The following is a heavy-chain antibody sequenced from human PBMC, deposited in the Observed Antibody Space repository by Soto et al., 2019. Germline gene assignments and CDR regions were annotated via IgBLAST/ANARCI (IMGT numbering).Heavy chain of an antibody. CDR1: GGSISGSDYY. CDR3: ASPSTLYSNSPDFDY. J-gene: IGHJ4*02. CDR2: IYYSGST. Sequence: SETLSLTCTVSGGSISGSDYYWGWIRQPPGKGLEWIGSIYYSGSTYYNPSLKSRVTISVDTSKNQFSLKLSSVTAADTAVYFCASPSTLYSNSPDFDYWGQGTLVTVSS. D-gene: IGHD6-6*01. V-gene: IGHV4-39*01.